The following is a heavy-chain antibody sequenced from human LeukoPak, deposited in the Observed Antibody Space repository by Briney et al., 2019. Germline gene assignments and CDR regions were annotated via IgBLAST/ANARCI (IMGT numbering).Heavy chain of an antibody. V-gene: IGHV5-10-1*01. D-gene: IGHD3-10*01. CDR3: ARRLNPYASGSRYFFDY. Sequence: GESLRISCKGSGYSFTSYWISWVRQLPGKGLEWMGRIDPSDSYTNYSPSFQGHVTISADKSISTAYLQWSSLKASDTAMYYCARRLNPYASGSRYFFDYWGQGTLVTVSS. J-gene: IGHJ4*02. CDR2: IDPSDSYT. CDR1: GYSFTSYW.